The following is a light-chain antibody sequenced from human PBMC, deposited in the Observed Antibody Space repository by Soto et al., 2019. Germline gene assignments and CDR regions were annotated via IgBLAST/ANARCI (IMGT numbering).Light chain of an antibody. CDR3: SSATSSEPYA. V-gene: IGLV2-14*03. CDR2: DVS. CDR1: SSDVGNYNY. Sequence: QSVLTQPASVSGSPGQSITISCTGTSSDVGNYNYVSWHQHHPGKAPKLMINDVSNRPSGVSSRFSGSKSGNTASLTISGLQAEDEADYYCSSATSSEPYAFGTGTKLTVL. J-gene: IGLJ1*01.